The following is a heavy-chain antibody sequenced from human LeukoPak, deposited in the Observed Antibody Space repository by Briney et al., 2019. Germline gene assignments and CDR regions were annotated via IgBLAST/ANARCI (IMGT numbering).Heavy chain of an antibody. CDR1: GGSISRSSSYY. CDR2: IYYSGST. D-gene: IGHD3-3*01. V-gene: IGHV4-39*01. J-gene: IGHJ4*02. Sequence: SETLSLTCTVSGGSISRSSSYYWGWIRQPPGKGLEWIGSIYYSGSTYYNPSLKSRVTISVDTSKNQFSLKLSSVTAAGTAVYYCARLRSGYHDYWGQGTLVTVPS. CDR3: ARLRSGYHDY.